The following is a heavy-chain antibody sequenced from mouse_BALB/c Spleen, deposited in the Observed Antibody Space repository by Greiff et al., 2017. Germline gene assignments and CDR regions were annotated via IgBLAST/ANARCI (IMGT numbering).Heavy chain of an antibody. J-gene: IGHJ4*01. CDR1: GFTFSSYT. V-gene: IGHV5-12-2*01. CDR3: ARHKVYAMDY. Sequence: EVQRVESGGGLVQPGGSLKLSCAASGFTFSSYTMSWVRQTPEKRLEWVAYISNGGGSTYYPDTVKGRFTISRDNAKNTLYLQMSSLKSEDTAMYYCARHKVYAMDYWGQGTSVTVSS. CDR2: ISNGGGST.